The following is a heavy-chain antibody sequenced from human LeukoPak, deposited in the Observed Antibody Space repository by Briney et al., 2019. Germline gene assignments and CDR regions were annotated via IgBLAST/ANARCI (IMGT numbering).Heavy chain of an antibody. CDR3: AKDIVGGGDDY. Sequence: GGSLRLSCAASGFTFSDNYMSWIRQAPGKGLEWVSYISSSGNTTYNADSVKGRFSITRDNAKNSLYLQMNSLRAEDTAVYYCAKDIVGGGDDYWGQGTLVIVSS. D-gene: IGHD2-21*02. CDR1: GFTFSDNY. V-gene: IGHV3-11*04. J-gene: IGHJ4*02. CDR2: ISSSGNTT.